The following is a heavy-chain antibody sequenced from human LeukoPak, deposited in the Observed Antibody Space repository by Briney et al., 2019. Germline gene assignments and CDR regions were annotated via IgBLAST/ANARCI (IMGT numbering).Heavy chain of an antibody. D-gene: IGHD1-26*01. Sequence: PGESLKISCKGSGYSFTRYWIGWGRQMPGKGLEWMGIIYPGDSDTRYSPSFQGQVTISADKSLSTAYLQWSSLKASDTAMYYCARRWESGSYPFDYWGQGTLVTVSS. CDR1: GYSFTRYW. CDR2: IYPGDSDT. V-gene: IGHV5-51*01. CDR3: ARRWESGSYPFDY. J-gene: IGHJ4*02.